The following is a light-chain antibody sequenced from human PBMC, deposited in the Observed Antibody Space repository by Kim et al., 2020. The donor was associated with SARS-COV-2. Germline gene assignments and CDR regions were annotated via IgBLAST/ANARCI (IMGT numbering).Light chain of an antibody. CDR3: QSYDSSLSAVV. J-gene: IGLJ2*01. Sequence: RVTISWPGTNSKVGAGYDVNWYQQLPGTAPKLLIYGNRNRPSGVPDRFSGSKSGTSASLAITVLQAEDEADYYCQSYDSSLSAVVFGGGTQLTVL. CDR2: GNR. V-gene: IGLV1-40*01. CDR1: NSKVGAGYD.